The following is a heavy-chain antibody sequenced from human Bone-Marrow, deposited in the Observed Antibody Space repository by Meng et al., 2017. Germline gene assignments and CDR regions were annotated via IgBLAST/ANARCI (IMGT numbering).Heavy chain of an antibody. Sequence: VQLGESGGGLVKPGGSLRLSCAASGFTFSSYAMHWVRQAPGKGLEWVAVISYDGSNKYYADSVKGRFTISRDNSKNTLYLQMNSLRAEDTAVYYCARDRGGIDYWGQGTLVTVSS. CDR1: GFTFSSYA. V-gene: IGHV3-30*01. J-gene: IGHJ4*02. CDR2: ISYDGSNK. D-gene: IGHD2-15*01. CDR3: ARDRGGIDY.